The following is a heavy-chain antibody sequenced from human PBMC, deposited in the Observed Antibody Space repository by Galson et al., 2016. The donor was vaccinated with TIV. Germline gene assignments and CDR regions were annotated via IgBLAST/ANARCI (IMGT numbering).Heavy chain of an antibody. J-gene: IGHJ4*02. CDR1: GFTFGSYG. V-gene: IGHV3-30*19. CDR3: ARDFDSYASLDY. D-gene: IGHD5-18*01. CDR2: IVYDGSEK. Sequence: SLRLSCAASGFTFGSYGMHWVRQAPGKGLEWVACIVYDGSEKYAADSVRGRFTISRDNSKNTLYLQMNSLRAEDTALYYCARDFDSYASLDYWGQGTLVTVSS.